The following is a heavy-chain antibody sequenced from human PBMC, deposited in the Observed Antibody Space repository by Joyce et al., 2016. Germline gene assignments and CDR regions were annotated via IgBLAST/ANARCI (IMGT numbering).Heavy chain of an antibody. V-gene: IGHV1-46*01. CDR3: ARGMLGWEPYDAFDG. Sequence: QVQLVQSGAEVKKPGASVKVSCKASGYTFTNYYMHWVRQAPGQGLEWRGIINPRGGNTRHAQKFQGRVTMTRDTSTSTVYMELTSLRSEDTAVFYCARGMLGWEPYDAFDGWGQGTMVTVSS. CDR2: INPRGGNT. CDR1: GYTFTNYY. D-gene: IGHD1-26*01. J-gene: IGHJ3*01.